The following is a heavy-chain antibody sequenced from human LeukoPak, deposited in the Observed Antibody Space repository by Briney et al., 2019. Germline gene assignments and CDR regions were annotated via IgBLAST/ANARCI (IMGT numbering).Heavy chain of an antibody. J-gene: IGHJ4*02. Sequence: GGSLRLSCAASGFTFSSYSMNWVRQAPGKGLEWVSSISSSSSYIYYADSVKGRSTISRDNAKNSLYLQMNSLRAEDTAVYYCARGTGTTPFDYWGQGTLVTVSS. D-gene: IGHD1-1*01. CDR2: ISSSSSYI. CDR3: ARGTGTTPFDY. V-gene: IGHV3-21*01. CDR1: GFTFSSYS.